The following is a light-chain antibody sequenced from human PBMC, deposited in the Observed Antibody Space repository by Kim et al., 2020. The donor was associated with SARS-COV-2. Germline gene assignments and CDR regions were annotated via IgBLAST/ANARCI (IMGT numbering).Light chain of an antibody. CDR3: QQYASSPYT. CDR2: DAS. CDR1: QSVSSSY. J-gene: IGKJ2*01. Sequence: EIVLTQSPGTLSLSPGERATLSCRASQSVSSSYVAWYQQKPGRAPRLLIYDASGRATGIPDRFSGSGSGTDFTLTISRLEPEDFAVYYCQQYASSPYTFGQGTKLEI. V-gene: IGKV3-20*01.